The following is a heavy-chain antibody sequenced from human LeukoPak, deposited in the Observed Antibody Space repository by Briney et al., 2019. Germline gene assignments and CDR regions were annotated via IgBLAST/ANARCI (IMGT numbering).Heavy chain of an antibody. D-gene: IGHD1-26*01. CDR2: INSDGSST. CDR3: ARVEGSGIIDY. V-gene: IGHV3-74*01. J-gene: IGHJ4*02. Sequence: PWGSLRLSCAASGFTFSSYWMHWLRQAPGKGLVWVSRINSDGSSTRYADSVKGRFTITRDNAKNTLYLQMNSLRAEDTAVYYCARVEGSGIIDYWGQGTLVTVSS. CDR1: GFTFSSYW.